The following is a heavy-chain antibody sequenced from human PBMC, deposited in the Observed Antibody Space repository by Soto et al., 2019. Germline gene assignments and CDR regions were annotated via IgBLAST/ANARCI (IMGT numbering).Heavy chain of an antibody. CDR3: ATAEVDY. J-gene: IGHJ4*02. V-gene: IGHV3-74*01. Sequence: GGSLRLSCAASGFTFGNNWMHWVRQAPGKGLEWVSRMNSDGSETDYADSVKGRFTVFRDNARSTLYLQMNSLRAEDTALYYCATAEVDYWGPGTRVTVSS. CDR2: MNSDGSET. CDR1: GFTFGNNW.